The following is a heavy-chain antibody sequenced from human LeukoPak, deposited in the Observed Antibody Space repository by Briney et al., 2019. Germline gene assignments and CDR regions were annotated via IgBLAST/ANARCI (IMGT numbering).Heavy chain of an antibody. V-gene: IGHV4-31*03. CDR3: ARAGDYYDSSGSHYYFDY. D-gene: IGHD3-22*01. CDR2: IYYSGST. CDR1: GGSISSSSYY. J-gene: IGHJ4*02. Sequence: SETLSLTCTVSGGSISSSSYYWGWIRQPPGKGLEWIGYIYYSGSTYYNPSLKSRVTISVDTSKNQFSLKLSSVTAADTAVYYCARAGDYYDSSGSHYYFDYWGQGTLVTVSS.